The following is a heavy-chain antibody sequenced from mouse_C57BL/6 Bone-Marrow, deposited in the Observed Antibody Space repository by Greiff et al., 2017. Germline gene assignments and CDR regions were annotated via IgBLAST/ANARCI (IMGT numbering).Heavy chain of an antibody. V-gene: IGHV7-3*02. Sequence: EVKLMESGGGLVQPGGSLRLSCATSGFTFTDYYMSWVRQPPGKALEWLGFIRNKANGYTTEYSASVKGRFTISRDNSQSILYLQMTTLGAEDSATYYCARDGDYGGQGTTLTVSS. J-gene: IGHJ2*01. CDR2: IRNKANGYTT. CDR1: GFTFTDYY. CDR3: ARDGDY.